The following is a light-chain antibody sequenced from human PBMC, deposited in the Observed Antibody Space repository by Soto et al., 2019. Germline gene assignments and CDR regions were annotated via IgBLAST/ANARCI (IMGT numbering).Light chain of an antibody. CDR2: VAS. CDR3: QQTFSPPYA. J-gene: IGKJ2*01. CDR1: QSISNS. V-gene: IGKV1-39*01. Sequence: DIQMTQSLSSLSASVGDSVTITCRASQSISNSLTWYQQKSGKAPKFLIYVASTLQRGVPSRFTGSGSGTDFTLTISSLQPEDFATYYCQQTFSPPYAFGQGTKLEIK.